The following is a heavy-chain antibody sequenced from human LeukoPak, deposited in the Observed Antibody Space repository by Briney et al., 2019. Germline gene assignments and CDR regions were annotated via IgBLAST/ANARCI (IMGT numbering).Heavy chain of an antibody. CDR3: ARERTLGYGDYGYYYGMDV. CDR1: GFTFSSYW. V-gene: IGHV3-7*01. D-gene: IGHD4-17*01. Sequence: GGSLRLSCAASGFTFSSYWMSWVRQAPGKGLEWVANIKQDGSEKYYVDSVKGRFTISRDNAKNSLYLQMNSLRAEDTAVYYCARERTLGYGDYGYYYGMDVWGQGTTVTVSS. J-gene: IGHJ6*02. CDR2: IKQDGSEK.